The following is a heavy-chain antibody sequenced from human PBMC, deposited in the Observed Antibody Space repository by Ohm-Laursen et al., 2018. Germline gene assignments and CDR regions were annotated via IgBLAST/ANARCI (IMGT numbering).Heavy chain of an antibody. V-gene: IGHV3-21*04. Sequence: SLRLSCAASGFTFSSYTMNWVRQAPGQGLECVSSISGSSNFIYYADSVKGRFTISRDDAKNSLYLRMNSLRAEDTALYYCAKEEGSGWARHYGMDVWGQGTTVTVSS. J-gene: IGHJ6*02. CDR3: AKEEGSGWARHYGMDV. D-gene: IGHD6-19*01. CDR1: GFTFSSYT. CDR2: ISGSSNFI.